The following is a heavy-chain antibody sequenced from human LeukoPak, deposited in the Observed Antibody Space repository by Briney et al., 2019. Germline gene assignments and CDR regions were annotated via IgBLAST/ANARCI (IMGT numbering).Heavy chain of an antibody. CDR2: SNVGNGNT. CDR1: GYTFTSYA. D-gene: IGHD5-12*01. CDR3: ARGSGYDQGFDY. Sequence: ASVKVSCKASGYTFTSYAMHWVRQAPGQRLEWMGWSNVGNGNTKYSQEFEGGVTITRDTSASTAYMELSSLRSEDMAVYCCARGSGYDQGFDYWGQGTLVTVSS. V-gene: IGHV1-3*02. J-gene: IGHJ4*02.